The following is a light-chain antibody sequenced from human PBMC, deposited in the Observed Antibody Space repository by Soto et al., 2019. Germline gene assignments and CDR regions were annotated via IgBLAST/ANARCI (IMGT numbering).Light chain of an antibody. CDR1: SSDIGSYGY. V-gene: IGLV2-14*03. CDR3: SSYTTSSTVL. Sequence: QSALTQPASVSRSPGQSIAISCTGTSSDIGSYGYVSWYQQHPGKAPKLMIYDVNNRPSGVSDRFSGSKSGNTASLTISGLQPDDEADYYCSSYTTSSTVLFGGGTKLTVL. CDR2: DVN. J-gene: IGLJ2*01.